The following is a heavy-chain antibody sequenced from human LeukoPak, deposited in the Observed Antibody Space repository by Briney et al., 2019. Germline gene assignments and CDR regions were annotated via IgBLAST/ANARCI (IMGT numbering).Heavy chain of an antibody. Sequence: SETLSLTCTVSGGSISSSSYYWAWIRQPPGKGLEWIGSIYYSGSTYYNPSLKSRVTISVDTSKNQFSLKLSSVTAADTAVYYCARHLYGGYVVDYWGQGTLVTVSS. CDR3: ARHLYGGYVVDY. J-gene: IGHJ4*02. CDR2: IYYSGST. D-gene: IGHD5-12*01. CDR1: GGSISSSSYY. V-gene: IGHV4-39*01.